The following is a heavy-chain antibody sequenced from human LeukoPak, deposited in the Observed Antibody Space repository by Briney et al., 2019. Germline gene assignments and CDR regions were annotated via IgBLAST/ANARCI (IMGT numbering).Heavy chain of an antibody. Sequence: EASVKVSCKASGYTFTSYDINWVRQATGQGLEWMGWMNPNSGNTGYAQKFQGRVTMTRNTSISTAYMELSSLRSEDTAVYYCARAWGPYYDAFDIWGQGTMVTVSS. V-gene: IGHV1-8*01. CDR2: MNPNSGNT. J-gene: IGHJ3*02. CDR3: ARAWGPYYDAFDI. D-gene: IGHD3-16*01. CDR1: GYTFTSYD.